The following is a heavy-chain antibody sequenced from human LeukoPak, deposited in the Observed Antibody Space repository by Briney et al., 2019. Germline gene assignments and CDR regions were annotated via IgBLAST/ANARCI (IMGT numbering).Heavy chain of an antibody. CDR1: GGSISSYY. CDR3: ARLGYSGYDLGY. V-gene: IGHV4-59*08. CDR2: IYYSGST. Sequence: PSETLSLTCTVSGGSISSYYWSWIRQPPGKGLEWIGYIYYSGSTNYNPSLKSRGTISLDTSKTQFSLKLSSVTAADTAVYYCARLGYSGYDLGYWGQGTLVTVSS. J-gene: IGHJ4*02. D-gene: IGHD5-12*01.